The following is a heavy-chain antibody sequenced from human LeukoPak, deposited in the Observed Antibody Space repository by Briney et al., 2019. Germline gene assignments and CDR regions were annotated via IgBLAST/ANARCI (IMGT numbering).Heavy chain of an antibody. CDR2: ISYDGSNK. CDR1: GFTFSNAW. D-gene: IGHD3-22*01. Sequence: GGSLRLSCAASGFTFSNAWMSWVRQAPGKGLEWVAVISYDGSNKYYADSVKGRFTISRDNSKNTLYLQMNSLRAEDTAVYYCARVVGPDDSSGYYSGGYFDYWGQGTLVTVSS. J-gene: IGHJ4*02. CDR3: ARVVGPDDSSGYYSGGYFDY. V-gene: IGHV3-30-3*01.